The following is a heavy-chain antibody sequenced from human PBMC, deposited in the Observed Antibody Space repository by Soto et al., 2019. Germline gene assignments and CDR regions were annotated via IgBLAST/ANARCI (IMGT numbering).Heavy chain of an antibody. CDR1: GGSISSGDYY. V-gene: IGHV4-30-4*01. CDR2: IYYSGNT. J-gene: IGHJ4*02. CDR3: DRELRGYSYGHGDMY. Sequence: SETLSLTCFVSGGSISSGDYYWTWIRQPPGKGLEWIGNIYYSGNTYYNPSLKSRVTISVDTSKNQFSLKVSSVTAADTAVYFCDRELRGYSYGHGDMYWGQGTPVTVSS. D-gene: IGHD5-18*01.